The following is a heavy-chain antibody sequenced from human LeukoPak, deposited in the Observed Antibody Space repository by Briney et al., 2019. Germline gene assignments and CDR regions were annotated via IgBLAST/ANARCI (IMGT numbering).Heavy chain of an antibody. CDR3: ARGGDGYNPYNWFDP. CDR2: IYPGDSDT. D-gene: IGHD5-24*01. CDR1: GYSFTSYW. Sequence: GESLKISCKGSGYSFTSYWIGWVRQMPGKGLEWMGIIYPGDSDTRYSPSFQGQVAISADKSISTAYLQWSSLKASDTAMYYCARGGDGYNPYNWFDPWGQGTLVTVSS. J-gene: IGHJ5*02. V-gene: IGHV5-51*01.